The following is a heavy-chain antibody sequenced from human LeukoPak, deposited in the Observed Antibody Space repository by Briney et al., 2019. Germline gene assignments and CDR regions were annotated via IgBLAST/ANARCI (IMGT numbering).Heavy chain of an antibody. CDR3: ARSVTTGVYYFDY. Sequence: SVKVSCKASGGTFSSYAISWVRQAPGQGLEWMVGIIPIFGTANYAQKFQGRVTITADESTSTAYMELSSLRSEDPAVYYCARSVTTGVYYFDYWGQGTLVTVSS. V-gene: IGHV1-69*01. D-gene: IGHD4-11*01. J-gene: IGHJ4*02. CDR1: GGTFSSYA. CDR2: IIPIFGTA.